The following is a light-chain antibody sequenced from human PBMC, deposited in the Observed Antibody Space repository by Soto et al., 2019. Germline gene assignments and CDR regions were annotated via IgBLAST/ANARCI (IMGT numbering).Light chain of an antibody. CDR3: CSYAGSPYV. CDR1: SSDVGGYNY. CDR2: DVS. Sequence: QSVLTQPCSVSGSPGQSVTISCTGTSSDVGGYNYVSWYQQHPDKAPKLMIYDVSKRPSGVPDRFSGSKSGNTASLTISGLQAEDEADYYCCSYAGSPYVFGTGTKLTVL. J-gene: IGLJ1*01. V-gene: IGLV2-11*01.